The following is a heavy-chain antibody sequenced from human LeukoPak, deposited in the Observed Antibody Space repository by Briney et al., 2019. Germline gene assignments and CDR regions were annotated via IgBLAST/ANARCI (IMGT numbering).Heavy chain of an antibody. D-gene: IGHD3-22*01. CDR1: GGTFSSYA. CDR3: ARDWGMIVVVTPFDY. V-gene: IGHV1-18*01. J-gene: IGHJ4*02. CDR2: ISAYNGNT. Sequence: GASVKVSCKASGGTFSSYAISWARQAPGQGLEWMGWISAYNGNTNYAQKLQGRVTTTTDTSTSTAYMELRSLRSDDTAVYYCARDWGMIVVVTPFDYWGQGTLVTVSS.